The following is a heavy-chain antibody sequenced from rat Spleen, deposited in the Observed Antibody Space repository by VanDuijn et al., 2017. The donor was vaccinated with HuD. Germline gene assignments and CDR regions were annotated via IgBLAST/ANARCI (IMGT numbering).Heavy chain of an antibody. V-gene: IGHV2-32*01. CDR2: VRYNGDT. D-gene: IGHD1-12*03. CDR1: GFTLTRYH. Sequence: QVQLKESGPGLVQPSQTLSLTCTVSGFTLTRYHVHWVRQPPGKGLEWMGRVRYNGDTSYNSALKSRLSISRDTSKSQVFLKMNNLQTEDTAMYFCASQYYYDGYYRDYWGQGVMVTVSS. J-gene: IGHJ2*01. CDR3: ASQYYYDGYYRDY.